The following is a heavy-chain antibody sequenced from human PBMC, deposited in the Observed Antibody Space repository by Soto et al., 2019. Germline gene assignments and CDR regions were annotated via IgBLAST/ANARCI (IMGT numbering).Heavy chain of an antibody. CDR1: GFTFSSYA. V-gene: IGHV3-23*01. J-gene: IGHJ1*01. CDR2: ISGSGGST. Sequence: GGSLRLSCAASGFTFSSYAMSWVRQAPGKGLEWVSAISGSGGSTYYADSVKGRFTISRDNYKNTLYLQMNSVRAEDTAVYYCAKDRVRQQLGVYFQPWGQGTLVTVSS. D-gene: IGHD6-13*01. CDR3: AKDRVRQQLGVYFQP.